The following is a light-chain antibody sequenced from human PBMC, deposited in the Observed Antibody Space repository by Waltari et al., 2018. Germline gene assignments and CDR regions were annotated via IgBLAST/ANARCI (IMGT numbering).Light chain of an antibody. CDR2: KAS. CDR1: HSIGNS. Sequence: DIPLTKSPSTLSASVADRVTLTFRASHSIGNSLASYQQKPGTAPKLLIHKASSLETGVPSRFSGSGSETEFTLTISSLLSDDFATYFCHQYHSYSWTFGQGTKVEIK. CDR3: HQYHSYSWT. J-gene: IGKJ1*01. V-gene: IGKV1-5*03.